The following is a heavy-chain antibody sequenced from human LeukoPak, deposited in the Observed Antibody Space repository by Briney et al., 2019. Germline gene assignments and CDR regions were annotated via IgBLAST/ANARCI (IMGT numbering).Heavy chain of an antibody. CDR2: IKRKTDGETT. CDR3: TTESSCASSSCLFSFEW. Sequence: GGSLRLSRAASGFTFTYVWMNWVRQAPGKGLEWVGRIKRKTDGETTDYAAPVKGRFTISRDDSEDTLLLQMSSLKTEDSAVYYCTTESSCASSSCLFSFEWWGQGTLVTVSS. V-gene: IGHV3-15*01. J-gene: IGHJ4*02. CDR1: GFTFTYVW. D-gene: IGHD2-2*01.